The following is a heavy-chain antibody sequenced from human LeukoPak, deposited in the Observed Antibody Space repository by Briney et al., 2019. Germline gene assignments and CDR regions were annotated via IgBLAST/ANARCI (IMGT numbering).Heavy chain of an antibody. D-gene: IGHD6-13*01. CDR2: IYYSGST. J-gene: IGHJ4*02. CDR3: ARATGYRADFDY. CDR1: GGSISSYY. V-gene: IGHV4-59*01. Sequence: SETLSLTCTVSGGSISSYYWSWIRQPPGKGLEWIGYIYYSGSTNYNPSLKSRVTISVDTSKNQFSLKLSSVTAADTAVYYCARATGYRADFDYWGQGTLVTVSS.